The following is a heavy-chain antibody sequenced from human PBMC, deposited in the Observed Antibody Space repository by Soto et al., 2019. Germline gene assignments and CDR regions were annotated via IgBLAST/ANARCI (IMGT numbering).Heavy chain of an antibody. CDR3: ATLYFFSSPL. V-gene: IGHV3-11*01. Sequence: QVQLVQSGGGLVKPGASLRLSCEVTGLTFIGQYMIWIRQAPGKGLEWLSFMGNDDTFYTDSVRGRFTISRDNAKNSVYLQMSNLRVDDTAVYYCATLYFFSSPLWGRGTLVTVSS. D-gene: IGHD3-16*02. J-gene: IGHJ4*02. CDR2: MGNDDT. CDR1: GLTFIGQY.